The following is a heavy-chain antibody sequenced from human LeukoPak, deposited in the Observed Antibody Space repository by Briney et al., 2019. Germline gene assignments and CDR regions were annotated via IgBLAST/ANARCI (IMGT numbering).Heavy chain of an antibody. CDR3: AKDDGDYVELPVDYFDY. V-gene: IGHV3-30*18. J-gene: IGHJ4*02. D-gene: IGHD4-17*01. CDR1: GCTFSSYG. CDR2: ISYDGSNK. Sequence: PGRSLRLSCAASGCTFSSYGMHWVRQAPGKGLEWVAVISYDGSNKYYADSVKGRFTISRDNSKNTLYLQMNSLRAEDTAVYYCAKDDGDYVELPVDYFDYWGQGTLVTVSS.